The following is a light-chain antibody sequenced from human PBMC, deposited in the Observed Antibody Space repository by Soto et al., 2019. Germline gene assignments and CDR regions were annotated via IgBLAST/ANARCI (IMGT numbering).Light chain of an antibody. V-gene: IGKV1-39*01. Sequence: IQLTQSPDTLSLSLGDRVPLTWRASQSISTYLNWYQQKQGKAPKRLIYAVSTLQSGGTSRLSGSGCWTEFTLTIISFQAEEGVTDYSQQRYSTPHTFGQGTKADI. CDR1: QSISTY. CDR2: AVS. CDR3: QQRYSTPHT. J-gene: IGKJ1*01.